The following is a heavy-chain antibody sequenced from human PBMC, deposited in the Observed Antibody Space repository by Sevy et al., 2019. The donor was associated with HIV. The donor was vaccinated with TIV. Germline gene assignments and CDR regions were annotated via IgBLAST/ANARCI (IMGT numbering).Heavy chain of an antibody. Sequence: SETLSLTCTVSDGSISSSSYYWGWIRQPPGKGLEWIGSIYYSGSTYYNPSLKSRVTISVDTSKNQFSLQLSSVTAAETAVYYCARHSRGGYGSGSHFDYWGQGTLVTVSS. V-gene: IGHV4-39*01. CDR1: DGSISSSSYY. J-gene: IGHJ4*02. CDR3: ARHSRGGYGSGSHFDY. D-gene: IGHD3-10*01. CDR2: IYYSGST.